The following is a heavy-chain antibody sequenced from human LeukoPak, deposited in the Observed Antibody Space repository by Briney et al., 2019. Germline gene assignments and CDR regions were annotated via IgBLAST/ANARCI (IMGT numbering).Heavy chain of an antibody. V-gene: IGHV3-7*01. CDR2: IKGDGSEK. J-gene: IGHJ4*02. CDR1: GFTFSNYW. Sequence: GGSLRLSCSTSGFTFSNYWMSWVRQAPGKGLELVAHIKGDGSEKNYVDSVKGRFTISRDNDKNSLYLQMNSLRAEDTAVYYCARAASGYDYPYYFDYWGQGTLVTVSS. D-gene: IGHD5-12*01. CDR3: ARAASGYDYPYYFDY.